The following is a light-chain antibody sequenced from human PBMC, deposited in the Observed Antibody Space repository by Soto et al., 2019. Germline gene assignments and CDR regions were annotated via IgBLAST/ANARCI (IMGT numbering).Light chain of an antibody. V-gene: IGKV1-5*01. J-gene: IGKJ1*01. CDR2: DAS. CDR1: QSITGW. CDR3: QQYDTYSWT. Sequence: DIQTTQSPSTLSASVGDRVTITCRASQSITGWLAWYQQKPGKSPKLLIYDASSLESGVPSRFSGSGSGTEFTLTISSLQPDDFATYYCQQYDTYSWTFGQGTKVDIK.